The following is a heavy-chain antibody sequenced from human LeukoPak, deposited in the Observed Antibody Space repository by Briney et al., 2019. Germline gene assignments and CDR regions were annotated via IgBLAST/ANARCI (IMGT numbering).Heavy chain of an antibody. J-gene: IGHJ4*02. Sequence: SETLSLTCTVSGGSISSNNYYWGWIRQPLGKGLEWIGSIYYSGSTYYNPSLKSRVTISVDTSKNQFSLKLSSVTAADTAVYYCARFYSSGWYYFDYWGQGTLVTVSS. CDR3: ARFYSSGWYYFDY. V-gene: IGHV4-39*01. CDR2: IYYSGST. D-gene: IGHD6-19*01. CDR1: GGSISSNNYY.